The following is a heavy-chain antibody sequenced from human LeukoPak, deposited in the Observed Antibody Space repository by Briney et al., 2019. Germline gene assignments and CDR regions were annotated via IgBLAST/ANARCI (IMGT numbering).Heavy chain of an antibody. Sequence: AESPLISCKGSGYSFTSYWIGWVRQMPGKGLEWMGIIYPGDCDTRYSPSFQGQVTISADKSITTAYLQWSSLRASDTAMYYCARPANRGDAFDIWGQGTMVPVPS. CDR1: GYSFTSYW. J-gene: IGHJ3*02. CDR2: IYPGDCDT. CDR3: ARPANRGDAFDI. V-gene: IGHV5-51*01. D-gene: IGHD2/OR15-2a*01.